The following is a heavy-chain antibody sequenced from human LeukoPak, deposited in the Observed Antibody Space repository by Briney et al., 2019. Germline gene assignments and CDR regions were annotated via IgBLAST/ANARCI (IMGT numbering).Heavy chain of an antibody. V-gene: IGHV4-59*08. J-gene: IGHJ4*02. CDR1: GGSISSYY. Sequence: PSETLSLTCTVSGGSISSYYWSWIRQPPGKGLEWIGYIYYSGSTNYNPSLKSRVTISVDTSKNQFSLKLSSVTAADTAVYYCARHVPYHYDSSGYSDFDYWGQGTLVTVSS. CDR3: ARHVPYHYDSSGYSDFDY. D-gene: IGHD3-22*01. CDR2: IYYSGST.